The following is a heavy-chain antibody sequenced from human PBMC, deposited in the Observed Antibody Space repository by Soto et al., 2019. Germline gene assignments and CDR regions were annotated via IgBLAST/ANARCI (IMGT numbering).Heavy chain of an antibody. J-gene: IGHJ5*02. CDR3: ARGQGELRGSLGWFDP. V-gene: IGHV1-69*13. D-gene: IGHD1-7*01. CDR1: GGTFSSYA. Sequence: ASVKVSCKASGGTFSSYAISWVRQAPGQGLEWMGGIIPIFGTANYAQKFQGRVTITADESTSTAYMELSSLRSEDTAVYYCARGQGELRGSLGWFDPWGQGTLVTVSS. CDR2: IIPIFGTA.